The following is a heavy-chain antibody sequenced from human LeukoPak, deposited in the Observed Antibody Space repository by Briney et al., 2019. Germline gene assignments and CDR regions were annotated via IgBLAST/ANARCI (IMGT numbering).Heavy chain of an antibody. CDR3: ARSCYDRSGYYVNYYYYMDV. CDR1: GYTFTSYG. J-gene: IGHJ6*03. CDR2: TRAYNGNT. V-gene: IGHV1-18*01. Sequence: ASVKVSCKASGYTFTSYGFSWVRQAPGQGLEWMGWTRAYNGNTNDAQKLPGRVTRTTDTSTSTAYMELSSLRSDDTAVYYCARSCYDRSGYYVNYYYYMDVWGKGTTVTVSS. D-gene: IGHD3-22*01.